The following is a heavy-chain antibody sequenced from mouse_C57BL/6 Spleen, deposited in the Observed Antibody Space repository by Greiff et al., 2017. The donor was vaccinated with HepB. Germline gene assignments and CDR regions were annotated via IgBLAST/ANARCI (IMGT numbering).Heavy chain of an antibody. J-gene: IGHJ2*01. CDR2: IDPEDGET. CDR1: GFNIKDYY. V-gene: IGHV14-2*01. CDR3: ARVEDWTGFDY. Sequence: DVKLQESGAELVKPGASVKLSCTASGFNIKDYYMHWVKQRTEQGLEWIGRIDPEDGETKYAPKFQGKATLTADTSSNTAYLQLSSLTSEDTAVYYCARVEDWTGFDYWGQGTTLTVSS.